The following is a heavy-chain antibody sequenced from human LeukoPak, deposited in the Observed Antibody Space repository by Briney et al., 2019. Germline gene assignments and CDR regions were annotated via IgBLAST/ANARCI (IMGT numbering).Heavy chain of an antibody. J-gene: IGHJ5*02. Sequence: PSETLSLTCTVSGGSISSYYWSWIRQPPGKGLEWIGYIYYSGSTNYNPSLNSRVTISVDTSKNQFSLRLSSVTAADTAVYYCARHPDYYDSSGSNWFDPWGQGTPVTVSS. CDR2: IYYSGST. CDR3: ARHPDYYDSSGSNWFDP. CDR1: GGSISSYY. V-gene: IGHV4-59*08. D-gene: IGHD3-22*01.